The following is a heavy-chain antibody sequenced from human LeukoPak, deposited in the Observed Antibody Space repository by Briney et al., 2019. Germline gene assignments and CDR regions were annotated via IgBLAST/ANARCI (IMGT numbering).Heavy chain of an antibody. J-gene: IGHJ3*02. CDR3: ARNLVTVNAFDI. CDR1: GYTSTSYY. D-gene: IGHD2-21*02. CDR2: INPSSGSP. Sequence: GASVKVSRKASGYTSTSYYVHWVRQAPGQGLEWMGIINPSSGSPTYAQNFQGRVTMTRDTSTSTVYMELSSLRSEDTAVYYCARNLVTVNAFDIWGQGTMVTVSS. V-gene: IGHV1-46*01.